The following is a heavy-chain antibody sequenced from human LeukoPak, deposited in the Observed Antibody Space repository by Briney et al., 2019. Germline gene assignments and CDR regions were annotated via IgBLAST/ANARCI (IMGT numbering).Heavy chain of an antibody. J-gene: IGHJ4*02. CDR1: GGSISTYY. V-gene: IGHV4-59*08. CDR2: IYYSGST. Sequence: PSETLSLTCTVSGGSISTYYWSWIRQPPGKGLEWIGYIYYSGSTDSNPSLKSRVTISVDTSKNQISLKLSSETAGVTAVYYCARTYCRGGSCHFDYWGQGTLVTVSS. CDR3: ARTYCRGGSCHFDY. D-gene: IGHD2-15*01.